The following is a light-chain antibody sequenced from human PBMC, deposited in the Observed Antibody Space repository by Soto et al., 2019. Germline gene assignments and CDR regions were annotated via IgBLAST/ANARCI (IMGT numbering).Light chain of an antibody. CDR2: GAS. V-gene: IGKV3-15*01. J-gene: IGKJ1*01. CDR1: QSVSSN. CDR3: QRYKPWPTWT. Sequence: EIVMTQSPVTLSVSPGESALLSCWASQSVSSNLAWDQQKPGQAPRLLLYGASTRATGIPARFSGSGSGTEFTLTISSLQAEAFADYYCQRYKPWPTWTFGPGTNVEIK.